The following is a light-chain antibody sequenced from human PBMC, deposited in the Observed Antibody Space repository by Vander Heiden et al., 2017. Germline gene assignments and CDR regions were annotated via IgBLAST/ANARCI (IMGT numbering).Light chain of an antibody. CDR3: QVWESTSDHKV. Sequence: SYVLTQPPSVSVAPGQTARITCGGNNIGSKNVHWYQQKPGQAPVLVVHDDSDRPSGIPERFSGSNSGNTATLTISRVEVGDEADYYCQVWESTSDHKVFATGTKVTVL. J-gene: IGLJ1*01. V-gene: IGLV3-21*02. CDR1: NIGSKN. CDR2: DDS.